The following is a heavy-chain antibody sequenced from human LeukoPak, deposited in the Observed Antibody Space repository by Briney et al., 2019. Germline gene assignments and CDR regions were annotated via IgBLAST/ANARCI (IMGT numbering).Heavy chain of an antibody. CDR3: ATYSSLNRREFQF. CDR1: GFTFSSYS. V-gene: IGHV3-30*03. Sequence: AGGSLRLSCAASGFTFSSYSMQWVRQAPGKGLEWVAVISYDGSNKHYADSVKGRFTISRDNSKNTLYLQMNSLRAEDTAVYYCATYSSLNRREFQFWGQGTLLTVSS. J-gene: IGHJ1*01. CDR2: ISYDGSNK. D-gene: IGHD3-22*01.